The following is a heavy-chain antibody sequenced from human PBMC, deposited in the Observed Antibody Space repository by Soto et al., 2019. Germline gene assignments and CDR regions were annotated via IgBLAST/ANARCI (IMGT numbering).Heavy chain of an antibody. CDR2: IIPILGIA. J-gene: IGHJ6*03. Sequence: QVQLVQSGAEVKKPGSSVKVSCKASGGTFSSYTISWVRQAPGQGLEWMGRIIPILGIANYVQKFQGRVTITADKSTSTAYMELSSLRSEDTAVYYCARGGGYSGYDYYYYYYMDVWGKGTTVTVSS. V-gene: IGHV1-69*02. CDR3: ARGGGYSGYDYYYYYYMDV. CDR1: GGTFSSYT. D-gene: IGHD5-12*01.